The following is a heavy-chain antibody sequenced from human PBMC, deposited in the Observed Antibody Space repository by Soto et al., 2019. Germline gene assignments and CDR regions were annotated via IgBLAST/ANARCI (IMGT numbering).Heavy chain of an antibody. Sequence: SVKVSCKASGGTFSSYAISWVRQAPGQGLEWMGGIIPIFGTANYAQKFQGRVTITADESTSTAYMELSSLRSEDTAVYYCARDQREANWYSLVYYYGMDFWGQGTTVTVSS. V-gene: IGHV1-69*13. CDR3: ARDQREANWYSLVYYYGMDF. D-gene: IGHD1-7*01. J-gene: IGHJ6*02. CDR2: IIPIFGTA. CDR1: GGTFSSYA.